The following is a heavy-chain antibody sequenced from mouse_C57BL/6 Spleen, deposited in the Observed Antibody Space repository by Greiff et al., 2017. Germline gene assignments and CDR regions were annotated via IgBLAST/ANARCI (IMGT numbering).Heavy chain of an antibody. CDR1: GFNIKDYY. CDR2: IDPEDGET. J-gene: IGHJ3*01. Sequence: EVKLVESGAELVKPGASVKLSCTASGFNIKDYYMHWVKQRTEQGLEWIGRIDPEDGETKYAPKFQGKATITAAPSSTPAYLQLSSLTSEDTAVYYCARGGYYGSSWFAYWGQGPLVTVSA. CDR3: ARGGYYGSSWFAY. D-gene: IGHD1-1*01. V-gene: IGHV14-2*01.